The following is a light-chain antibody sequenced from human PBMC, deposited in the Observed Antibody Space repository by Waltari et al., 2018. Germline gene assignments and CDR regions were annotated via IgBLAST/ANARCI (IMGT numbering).Light chain of an antibody. Sequence: QSALTQPASVSGSPGQSITISCSGSSSDLGNYNLFSWYQQHPGKAPKLVIYEGNKRPSGVSARFSGSKSGNTASLTISGLQAEDEADYYCFSYAGSNTFYVFATGTKVTVL. V-gene: IGLV2-23*01. J-gene: IGLJ1*01. CDR2: EGN. CDR3: FSYAGSNTFYV. CDR1: SSDLGNYNL.